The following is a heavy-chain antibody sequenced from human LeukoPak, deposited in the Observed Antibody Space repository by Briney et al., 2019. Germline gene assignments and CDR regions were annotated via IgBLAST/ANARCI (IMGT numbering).Heavy chain of an antibody. CDR3: VRGYSGYDFDY. V-gene: IGHV1-69*04. Sequence: SVKVSCKASGGTFSSYAISWVRQAPGQGLEWMGRIIPILGIANYAQKFQGRVTITADKSTSTAYMELSSLRSEDRAVYYCVRGYSGYDFDYWGQGTLVTVSS. J-gene: IGHJ4*02. CDR1: GGTFSSYA. CDR2: IIPILGIA. D-gene: IGHD5-12*01.